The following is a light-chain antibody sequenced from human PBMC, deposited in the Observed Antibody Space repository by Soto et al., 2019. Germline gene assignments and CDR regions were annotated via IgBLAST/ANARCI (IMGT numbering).Light chain of an antibody. Sequence: QSALTQPPSASGYLGQSVTISCTGTSDDVGGYNYVSWYQQHPGKAPKIMIYEVSKRPSGVPDRFSGSKSGNTASLTVSGLQAEDEAAYYCCSHAGDNTYVFGTGTKLTVL. CDR1: SDDVGGYNY. J-gene: IGLJ1*01. V-gene: IGLV2-8*01. CDR3: CSHAGDNTYV. CDR2: EVS.